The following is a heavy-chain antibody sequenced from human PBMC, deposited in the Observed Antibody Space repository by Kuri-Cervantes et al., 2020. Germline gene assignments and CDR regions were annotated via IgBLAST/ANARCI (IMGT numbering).Heavy chain of an antibody. CDR1: GFTFSSYN. CDR2: ISGSGGST. V-gene: IGHV3-23*01. Sequence: GESLKISCAASGFTFSSYNVNWVRQTPGKGLEWVSAISGSGGSTYYADSVKGRFTISRDNSKNTLYLQMNSLRSEDTAVYYCARVSGGSYGYYYYMDVWGKGTTVTVSS. J-gene: IGHJ6*03. D-gene: IGHD1-26*01. CDR3: ARVSGGSYGYYYYMDV.